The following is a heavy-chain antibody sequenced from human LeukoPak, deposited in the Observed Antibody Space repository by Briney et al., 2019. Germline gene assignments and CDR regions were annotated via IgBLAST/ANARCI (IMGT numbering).Heavy chain of an antibody. CDR1: GGSISSGSYY. J-gene: IGHJ6*03. D-gene: IGHD2-2*01. V-gene: IGHV4-61*02. CDR3: ASGVTRRPDYYYYMDV. Sequence: SETLSLTCTVSGGSISSGSYYWSWIRQPAGKGLEWIGRIYTSGSTNYNPSLKSRVTISVDTSKNQFSLKLSSVTAADTAVYYCASGVTRRPDYYYYMDVWGKGTTVTVSS. CDR2: IYTSGST.